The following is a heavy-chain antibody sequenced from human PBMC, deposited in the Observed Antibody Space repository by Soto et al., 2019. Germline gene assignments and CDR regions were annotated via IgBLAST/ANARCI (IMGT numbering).Heavy chain of an antibody. D-gene: IGHD3-22*01. Sequence: PSETLSLTCAVYGGSFSGYYWSWIRQPPGKGLEWIGEINHSGSTNYNPSLKSRVTMAVDTSKNQFSLKLSSVTAADTAMYYCATESSGSSPLHLAFWGRGVLVTVSS. V-gene: IGHV4-34*01. CDR3: ATESSGSSPLHLAF. CDR1: GGSFSGYY. J-gene: IGHJ4*02. CDR2: INHSGST.